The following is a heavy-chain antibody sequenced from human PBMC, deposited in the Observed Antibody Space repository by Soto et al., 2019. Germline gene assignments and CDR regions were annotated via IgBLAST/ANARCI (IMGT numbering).Heavy chain of an antibody. CDR3: ARVKVDSSSWYNRYYYYYMDV. CDR1: GFTFGTYW. D-gene: IGHD6-13*01. CDR2: IKQDGSEK. V-gene: IGHV3-7*01. J-gene: IGHJ6*03. Sequence: GGSLRLSCAASGFTFGTYWVSWVRQAPGKGLEWVANIKQDGSEKYYVDSVKGRFTISRDNAKNSLYLQMNSLRAEDTAVYYCARVKVDSSSWYNRYYYYYMDVWGKGTTVTVSS.